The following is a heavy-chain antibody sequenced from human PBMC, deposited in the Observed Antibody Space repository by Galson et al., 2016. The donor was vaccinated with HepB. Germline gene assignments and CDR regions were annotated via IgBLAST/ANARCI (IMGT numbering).Heavy chain of an antibody. D-gene: IGHD6-13*01. CDR3: ARDPGRIVAAKGVLHRNYYFYYGMDV. CDR2: VNPSSGGT. Sequence: SVKVSCKASGYTFTGYYIHWVRQAPGQGLEWMGWVNPSSGGTNYAQRFQGWVTMTRDTSISTAYMELSRLRSDDTAVYYCARDPGRIVAAKGVLHRNYYFYYGMDVWGQGTTVTVSS. J-gene: IGHJ6*02. V-gene: IGHV1-2*04. CDR1: GYTFTGYY.